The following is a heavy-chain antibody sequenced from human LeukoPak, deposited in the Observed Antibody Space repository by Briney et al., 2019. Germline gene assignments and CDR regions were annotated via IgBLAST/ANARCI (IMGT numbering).Heavy chain of an antibody. Sequence: EASVKVSCKASGYTFTSYGISWVRQAPGQGLEWMGWISAYNGNTNYAQKLQGRVTMTTDTSTSTAYMELRSLRSDDTAVYYCAREDXRHNWFDPWGKGALVTVSS. CDR1: GYTFTSYG. CDR2: ISAYNGNT. J-gene: IGHJ5*02. V-gene: IGHV1-18*01. CDR3: AREDXRHNWFDP.